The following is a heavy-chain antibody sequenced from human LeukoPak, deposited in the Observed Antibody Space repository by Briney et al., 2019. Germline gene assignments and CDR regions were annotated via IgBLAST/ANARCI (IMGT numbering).Heavy chain of an antibody. D-gene: IGHD6-13*01. V-gene: IGHV3-7*01. CDR2: IKQDGSEK. CDR3: ARYVPIAAAELDY. CDR1: GFTFSSYW. Sequence: PGGSLRLTCAASGFTFSSYWMSWVRQAPGKGLEWVANIKQDGSEKYYVDSVKGRFTISRDNAKNSLYLQMNSLRAEDTAVYYCARYVPIAAAELDYWGQGTLVTVSS. J-gene: IGHJ4*02.